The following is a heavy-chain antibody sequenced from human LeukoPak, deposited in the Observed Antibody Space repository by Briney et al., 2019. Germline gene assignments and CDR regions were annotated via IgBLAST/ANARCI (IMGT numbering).Heavy chain of an antibody. V-gene: IGHV1-24*01. J-gene: IGHJ4*02. CDR1: GYTLTELS. CDR2: SAPEDGET. Sequence: ASVKVFCKVSGYTLTELSMYWVRQAPGKGLEWMGGSAPEDGETIYAQNFQDRVTMTEDTSTDTAYMELSSLRSEDTAVYYCATYYYGSGSYFYWGQGTLVTVSS. D-gene: IGHD3-10*01. CDR3: ATYYYGSGSYFY.